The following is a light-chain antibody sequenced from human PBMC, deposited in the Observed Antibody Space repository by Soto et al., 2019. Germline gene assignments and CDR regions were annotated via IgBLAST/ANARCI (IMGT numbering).Light chain of an antibody. CDR1: NSDVGGYNY. V-gene: IGLV2-14*01. J-gene: IGLJ1*01. Sequence: QSALTQPASVSGSPGQSITISCTGTNSDVGGYNYVSWYQQHPGKAPKPMIYDVSNRPSGVSNRFSGSKSGNTASLTISGLQAEDEADYYCTSYTSSGTYDFGTGTKLTVL. CDR3: TSYTSSGTYD. CDR2: DVS.